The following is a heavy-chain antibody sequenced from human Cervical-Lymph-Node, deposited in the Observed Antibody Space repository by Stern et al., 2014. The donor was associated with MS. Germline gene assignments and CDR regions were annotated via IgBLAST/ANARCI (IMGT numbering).Heavy chain of an antibody. J-gene: IGHJ4*02. CDR2: IYWDDDK. CDR3: ARRQTQMVRGVTFFGS. D-gene: IGHD3-10*01. Sequence: QVTLRESGPMLVKPTQTLTLTCTFSGFSLSTDGAGVGWIRQSPGKALEWLALIYWDDDKRYSASLKSRLTITKDSSKNHVVLTMTNMDPVDTATYFCARRQTQMVRGVTFFGSWGQGILVTVSS. V-gene: IGHV2-5*02. CDR1: GFSLSTDGAG.